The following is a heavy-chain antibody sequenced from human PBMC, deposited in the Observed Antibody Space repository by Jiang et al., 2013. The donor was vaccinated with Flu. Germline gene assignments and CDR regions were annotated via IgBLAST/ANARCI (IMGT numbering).Heavy chain of an antibody. CDR3: ASRPPDLVTKRGFDY. J-gene: IGHJ4*02. Sequence: LTCAVYGGSFSGYYWSWIRQPPGKGLEWIGEINHSGSTNYNPSLKSRVTISVDTSKNQFSLKLSSVTAADTAVYYCASRPPDLVTKRGFDYWGQGTLVTVSS. D-gene: IGHD5-18*01. CDR2: INHSGST. V-gene: IGHV4-34*01. CDR1: GGSFSGYY.